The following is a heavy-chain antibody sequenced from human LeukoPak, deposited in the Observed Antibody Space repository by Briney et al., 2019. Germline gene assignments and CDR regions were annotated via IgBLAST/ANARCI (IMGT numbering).Heavy chain of an antibody. Sequence: VASVKVSCKASGFTFTSSAMQWVRQARGQRLEWVGWIVVSSGNTNYAQKFQERVTITRDMSTSTAYMELSSLRSEDTAVYYCAAAQNFPVYCSGGSCSYYFDYWGQGTLVTVSS. CDR2: IVVSSGNT. D-gene: IGHD2-15*01. CDR3: AAAQNFPVYCSGGSCSYYFDY. J-gene: IGHJ4*02. CDR1: GFTFTSSA. V-gene: IGHV1-58*02.